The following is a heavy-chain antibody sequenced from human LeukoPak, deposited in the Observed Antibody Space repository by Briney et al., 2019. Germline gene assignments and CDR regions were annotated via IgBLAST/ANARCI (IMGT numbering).Heavy chain of an antibody. V-gene: IGHV3-66*01. J-gene: IGHJ4*02. CDR3: ARVVRFISQPDY. CDR2: IYSGGTT. D-gene: IGHD2-21*01. Sequence: GGSLRLSCAVSGFIVTGNYMTWVRLAPGKGLEWVSTIYSGGTTFYTDSVRGRFTISRDNAKNTLYLQMNSLRAEDTAVYYCARVVRFISQPDYWGQGTLVTVSS. CDR1: GFIVTGNY.